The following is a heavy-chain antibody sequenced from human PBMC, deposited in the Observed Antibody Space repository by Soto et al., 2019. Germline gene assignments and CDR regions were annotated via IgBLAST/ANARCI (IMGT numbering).Heavy chain of an antibody. J-gene: IGHJ2*01. CDR2: IYSGGNT. D-gene: IGHD1-26*01. Sequence: EVQLVESGGGLVQPGGSLRLSCAASGFTVSSSYMSWVRQAPGKGLEWVSAIYSGGNTYYADSVKGIFTISRDNSKDTLYLQMNSLRAEDTAMYYCARHVGFYWYFDLWGRGTLVTVSS. CDR1: GFTVSSSY. V-gene: IGHV3-66*04. CDR3: ARHVGFYWYFDL.